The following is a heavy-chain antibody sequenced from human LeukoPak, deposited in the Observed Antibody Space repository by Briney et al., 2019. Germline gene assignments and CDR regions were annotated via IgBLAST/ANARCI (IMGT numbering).Heavy chain of an antibody. J-gene: IGHJ6*02. CDR2: INPDSGDT. CDR1: GYTFTVYY. D-gene: IGHD3-10*01. V-gene: IGHV1-2*02. Sequence: ASVKASCKASGYTFTVYYMHWVRQAPGQGLESMGWINPDSGDTNYEQKFQGRVTITRDTSIGTAYMELSRLRSDDTALYYCARGAGSGSLAYDYGMDVWGQGTTVTVSS. CDR3: ARGAGSGSLAYDYGMDV.